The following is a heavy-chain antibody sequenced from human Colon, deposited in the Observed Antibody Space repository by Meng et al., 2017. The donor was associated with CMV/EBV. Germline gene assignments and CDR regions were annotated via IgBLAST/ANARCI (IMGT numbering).Heavy chain of an antibody. J-gene: IGHJ5*02. Sequence: SETLSLTCSVSGVSISSTNYYWGWIRQPPGKGLEWIGNIYNNGRTYYNPSLKSRVTISVDTSKNQFSLKLSSVTAVDTAVYFCARVLVIPTAMGGVGWLDPWGQGTLVTVPQ. V-gene: IGHV4-39*07. CDR3: ARVLVIPTAMGGVGWLDP. CDR1: GVSISSTNYY. CDR2: IYNNGRT. D-gene: IGHD2-2*01.